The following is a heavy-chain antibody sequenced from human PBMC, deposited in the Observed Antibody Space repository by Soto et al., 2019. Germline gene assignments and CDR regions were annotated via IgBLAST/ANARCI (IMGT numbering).Heavy chain of an antibody. CDR3: ARCLPRGDLFPYYYGMDV. CDR2: IYPGDSDA. D-gene: IGHD3-10*01. CDR1: GYSFTSYW. J-gene: IGHJ6*02. Sequence: GESLKISCKGSGYSFTSYWVRWVRQMPGKGLEWMGIIYPGDSDARYSPPFQGQVTIPADTSISTAYLQWSSLKASDTAMYYCARCLPRGDLFPYYYGMDVWGQGNTLTVS. V-gene: IGHV5-51*01.